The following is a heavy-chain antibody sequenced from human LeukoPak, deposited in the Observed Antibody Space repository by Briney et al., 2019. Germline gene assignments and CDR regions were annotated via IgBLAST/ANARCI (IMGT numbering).Heavy chain of an antibody. Sequence: GGSLRLSCAASGFTFSNYIINWVRQAPGKGLEWVSSISSSSTYIYYADSVKGRFTISRDNAKNSLYLQMNSLRAEDTAVYYCARATQYCSGGSCYDTWFDPWGQGTLVTVSS. D-gene: IGHD2-15*01. CDR1: GFTFSNYI. CDR3: ARATQYCSGGSCYDTWFDP. CDR2: ISSSSTYI. J-gene: IGHJ5*02. V-gene: IGHV3-21*01.